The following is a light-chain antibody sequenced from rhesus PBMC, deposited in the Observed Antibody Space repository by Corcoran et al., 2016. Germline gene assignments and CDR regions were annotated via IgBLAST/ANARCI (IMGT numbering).Light chain of an antibody. J-gene: IGKJ3*01. Sequence: DIVMTQTPLSLPVTPGEPASISCRSSQSLLASEDGITYLDWYLQKPGQSPQLLIYEVSNRHSGDPDRFSGSGSGTDFTLTISSLQPEDFAIYYCQQHNSYPFTFGPGTKLDIK. CDR3: QQHNSYPFT. V-gene: IGKV2-104*02. CDR1: QSLLASEDGITY. CDR2: EVS.